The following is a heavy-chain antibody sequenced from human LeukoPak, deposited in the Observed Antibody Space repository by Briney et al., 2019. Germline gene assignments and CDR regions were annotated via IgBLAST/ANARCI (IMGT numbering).Heavy chain of an antibody. CDR1: GFTFTSYT. J-gene: IGHJ6*02. D-gene: IGHD1-1*01. Sequence: GGSLRLSCAASGFTFTSYTMNWVRHAPGKGLEWVSSISSSSSDISYADSLKGRFTISRDNANNLLYVQMNSLRAEDTAVYFCAREMNDRELDFYYGMDVWGQGTTVTVSS. CDR3: AREMNDRELDFYYGMDV. CDR2: ISSSSSDI. V-gene: IGHV3-21*01.